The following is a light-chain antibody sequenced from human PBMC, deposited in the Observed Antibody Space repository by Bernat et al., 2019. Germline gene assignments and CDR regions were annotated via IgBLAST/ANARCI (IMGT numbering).Light chain of an antibody. J-gene: IGLJ3*02. V-gene: IGLV2-14*03. Sequence: QSALTQPASVSGSPGQSITISCTGTSSDIGNYNYVSWYQQHPGKVPKLMIYDISNRRPGVSNRFSASKSGNTASLTISGLQAEDGADYYCSSYSTSRTMVFGGGTKLTVL. CDR3: SSYSTSRTMV. CDR2: DIS. CDR1: SSDIGNYNY.